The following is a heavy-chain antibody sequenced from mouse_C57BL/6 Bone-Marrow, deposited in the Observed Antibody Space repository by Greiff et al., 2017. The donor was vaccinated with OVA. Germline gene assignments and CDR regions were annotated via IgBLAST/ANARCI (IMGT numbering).Heavy chain of an antibody. CDR2: IHPNSGST. V-gene: IGHV1-64*01. CDR1: GYTFTSYW. Sequence: QVQLQQPGAELVKPGASVKLSCKASGYTFTSYWMHWVKQRPGQGLEWIGMIHPNSGSTNYNEKFKSKATLTVDKSSSTAYMQLSSLTSEDSAVDYCAPTGLYYAMDYWGQGTSVTVSS. J-gene: IGHJ4*01. CDR3: APTGLYYAMDY. D-gene: IGHD4-1*02.